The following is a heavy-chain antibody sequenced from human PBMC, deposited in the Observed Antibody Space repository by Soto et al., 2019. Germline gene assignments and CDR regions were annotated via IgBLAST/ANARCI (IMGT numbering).Heavy chain of an antibody. D-gene: IGHD3-10*01. CDR2: IIPIFGTA. CDR1: GGTFSSYA. Sequence: QVQLVQSGAEVKKPGSSVKFSCKASGGTFSSYAISWVRQAPGQGLEWMGGIIPIFGTANYAQKFQGRVTITADESTSTAYMELSSLRSEDTAVYYCASSPCPYGSGSYHFDYWGQGTLVTVSS. V-gene: IGHV1-69*01. J-gene: IGHJ4*02. CDR3: ASSPCPYGSGSYHFDY.